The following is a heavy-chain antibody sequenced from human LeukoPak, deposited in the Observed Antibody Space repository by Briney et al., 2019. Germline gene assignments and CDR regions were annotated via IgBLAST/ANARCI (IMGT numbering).Heavy chain of an antibody. CDR2: IKQDGSEK. Sequence: GGSLRLSCAASGFTFSRDWMSWVRQAPGKGLEWVASIKQDGSEKYYVDSVKGRFTISRDNAKNTLYLQMNSLRAEDTAVYYCARDFISSRSGYYYDSSGYSDWGQGTLVTVSS. CDR3: ARDFISSRSGYYYDSSGYSD. V-gene: IGHV3-7*01. CDR1: GFTFSRDW. J-gene: IGHJ4*02. D-gene: IGHD3-22*01.